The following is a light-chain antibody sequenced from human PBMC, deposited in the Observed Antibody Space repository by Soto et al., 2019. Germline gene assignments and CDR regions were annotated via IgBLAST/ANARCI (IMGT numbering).Light chain of an antibody. Sequence: EIVSTQSPGTLSLSPGERATISCRVCQSVSSTYLAWYQHRPGQAPRLLIYGASSRATGIPDRFSGGGSGTDFTLTISRLEPEDFAVYYCQQFSSYPLTFGGGTKVDIK. CDR2: GAS. CDR3: QQFSSYPLT. CDR1: QSVSSTY. J-gene: IGKJ4*01. V-gene: IGKV3-20*01.